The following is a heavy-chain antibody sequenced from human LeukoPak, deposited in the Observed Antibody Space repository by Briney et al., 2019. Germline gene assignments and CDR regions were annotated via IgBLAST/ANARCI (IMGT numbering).Heavy chain of an antibody. CDR1: GGSISSGGYS. CDR3: ARDASGSGYDYGMDV. Sequence: SQTLSLTCAVSGGSISSGGYSWSWIRQPPGKGLEWIGYIYHSGSTYYNPSLKSRVTISVDTSKNQFSLKLSSVTAADTAVYYCARDASGSGYDYGMDVWGQGTTVTVSS. V-gene: IGHV4-30-2*01. D-gene: IGHD2-15*01. CDR2: IYHSGST. J-gene: IGHJ6*02.